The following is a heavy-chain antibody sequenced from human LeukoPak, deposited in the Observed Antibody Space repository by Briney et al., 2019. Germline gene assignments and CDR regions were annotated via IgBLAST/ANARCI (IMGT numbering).Heavy chain of an antibody. CDR3: ARDTPPGSDIAAAGIPPPLDY. V-gene: IGHV3-48*01. CDR1: GFTFSSYS. Sequence: PGGSLRLSCAASGFTFSSYSMNWVRRAPGKGLEWVSYISSSSSTIYYADSVKGRFTISRDNAKNSLYLQMNSLRAEDTAVYYCARDTPPGSDIAAAGIPPPLDYWGQGTLVTVSS. D-gene: IGHD6-13*01. J-gene: IGHJ4*02. CDR2: ISSSSSTI.